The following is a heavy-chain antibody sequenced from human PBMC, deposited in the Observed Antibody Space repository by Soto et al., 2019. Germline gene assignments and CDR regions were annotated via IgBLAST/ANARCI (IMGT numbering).Heavy chain of an antibody. J-gene: IGHJ4*02. CDR2: IYYSGST. CDR1: GGSISSYY. D-gene: IGHD6-13*01. V-gene: IGHV4-59*01. CDR3: ARDYAGSRGKQQLVYYFDY. Sequence: PSETLSLTCTVSGGSISSYYWSWIRQPPGKGLEWIGYIYYSGSTNYNPSLKSRVTISVDTSKNQFSLKLSSVTAADTAVYYCARDYAGSRGKQQLVYYFDYWGQGTLVTVSS.